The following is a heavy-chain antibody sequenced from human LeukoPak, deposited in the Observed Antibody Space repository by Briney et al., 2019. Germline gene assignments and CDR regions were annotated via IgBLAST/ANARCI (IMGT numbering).Heavy chain of an antibody. CDR1: GYTFTSYY. Sequence: ASVKVSCKASGYTFTSYYMHWVRQAPGQGLEWMGIINPSGGSTSYAQKFQGRVTMTRDTSTSTVYMELSSLRSEDTAVYYCAREGGPFGSREIVGGGYWGQGTLVTVSS. J-gene: IGHJ4*02. CDR3: AREGGPFGSREIVGGGY. D-gene: IGHD1-26*01. V-gene: IGHV1-46*01. CDR2: INPSGGST.